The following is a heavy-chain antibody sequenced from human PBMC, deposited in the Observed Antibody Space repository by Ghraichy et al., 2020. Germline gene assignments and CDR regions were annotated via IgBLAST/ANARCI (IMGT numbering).Heavy chain of an antibody. Sequence: GGSLRLSCAASGFTFSSYSMNWVRQAPGKGLEWVSSISSSSSYIYYADSVKGRFTISRDNAKNSLYLQMNSLRAEDTAVYYCARSRYCSGGSCYSNVGFYYWGQGTLVTVSS. J-gene: IGHJ4*02. CDR2: ISSSSSYI. D-gene: IGHD2-15*01. V-gene: IGHV3-21*01. CDR3: ARSRYCSGGSCYSNVGFYY. CDR1: GFTFSSYS.